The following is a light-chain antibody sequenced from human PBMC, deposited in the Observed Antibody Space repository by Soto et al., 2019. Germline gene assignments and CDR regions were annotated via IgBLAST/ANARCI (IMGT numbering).Light chain of an antibody. J-gene: IGKJ4*01. CDR2: DAT. CDR3: QLIDNLHLT. Sequence: DIQMNQSPYSLAASVGDSVTISCQASQDIGKFLNWYQQKPGKPPKLLIYDATILETRIPSRFRGSGSGTDFTLTISSLQPEDFSVYYFQLIDNLHLTFGGGTRVEIK. CDR1: QDIGKF. V-gene: IGKV1-33*01.